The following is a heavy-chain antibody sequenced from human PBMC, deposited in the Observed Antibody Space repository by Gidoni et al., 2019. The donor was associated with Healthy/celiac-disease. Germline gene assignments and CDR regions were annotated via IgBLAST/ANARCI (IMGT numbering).Heavy chain of an antibody. CDR3: ARTLIAAAGTEFRYYYYYGMDV. J-gene: IGHJ6*02. Sequence: QVTLKESGPVLVKPTETLTLTCTVSGFSLSNARMGVSWIRQPPGKALEWLAHIFSNDEKSYSTSLKSRLTISKDTSKSQGVLTMTNMDPVDTATYYCARTLIAAAGTEFRYYYYYGMDVWGQGTTVTVSS. CDR2: IFSNDEK. D-gene: IGHD6-13*01. V-gene: IGHV2-26*01. CDR1: GFSLSNARMG.